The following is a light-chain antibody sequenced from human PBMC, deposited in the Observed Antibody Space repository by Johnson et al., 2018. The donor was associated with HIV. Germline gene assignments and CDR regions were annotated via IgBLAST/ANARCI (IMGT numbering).Light chain of an antibody. CDR1: SSNIGNNY. CDR2: ENH. CDR3: GTWDTSLSASYV. Sequence: PVLTQPPSVSAAPGQKVTIFCSGSSSNIGNNYVSWYQQVPGTAPRLLVYENHRRPSGIPDRFSGSKSGTSATLDITGLQTGDEADYYCGTWDTSLSASYVFGTGTKVTVL. J-gene: IGLJ1*01. V-gene: IGLV1-51*02.